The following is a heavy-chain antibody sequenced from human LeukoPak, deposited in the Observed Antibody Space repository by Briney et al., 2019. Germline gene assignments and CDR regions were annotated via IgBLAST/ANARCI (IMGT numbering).Heavy chain of an antibody. D-gene: IGHD3-10*01. V-gene: IGHV3-66*01. CDR3: ARGGLGSEFDS. J-gene: IGHJ4*02. CDR2: IYSGGST. CDR1: GFTVSSNY. Sequence: GGSLRLSCAASGFTVSSNYMSWVRQAPGKGLEWVSVIYSGGSTYYADSVKGRFTISRDNAKNSLYLQMNSLRAEDTAVYYCARGGLGSEFDSWGQGTQATVSS.